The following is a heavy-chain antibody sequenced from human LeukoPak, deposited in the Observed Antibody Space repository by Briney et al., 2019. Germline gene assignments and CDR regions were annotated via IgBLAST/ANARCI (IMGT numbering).Heavy chain of an antibody. CDR2: MYYTGST. J-gene: IGHJ6*02. CDR1: GGSISSDY. Sequence: SETLSLTCSVSGGSISSDYWSWIRQPPGKGLEWIGYMYYTGSTNYNPSFKSRVTMSLATSKTQFSLKLSSVIPADTAVYYCARVSVVYGMDVWGQGTTVTVSS. V-gene: IGHV4-59*01. CDR3: ARVSVVYGMDV.